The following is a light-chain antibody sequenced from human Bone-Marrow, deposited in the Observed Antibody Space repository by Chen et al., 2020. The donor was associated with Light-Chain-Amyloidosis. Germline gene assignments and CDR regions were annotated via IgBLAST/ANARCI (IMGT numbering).Light chain of an antibody. J-gene: IGLJ2*01. V-gene: IGLV3-25*03. Sequence: SYELTQPPSVSVSPGQTARITCSGDDLPTKYAYWYQQKPGQAPVLVIHRDTERPSGISERFSGSSSVTTATLTISGVQAEDEADYHCQSADSSGTYEVIFGGGNKLTVL. CDR1: DLPTKY. CDR2: RDT. CDR3: QSADSSGTYEVI.